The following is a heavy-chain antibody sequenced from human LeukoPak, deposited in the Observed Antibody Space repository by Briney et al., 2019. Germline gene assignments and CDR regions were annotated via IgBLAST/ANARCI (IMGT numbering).Heavy chain of an antibody. CDR3: ASLDWSYYYGMDV. CDR1: GESFSAYY. D-gene: IGHD3-9*01. Sequence: SETLSLTCAVYGESFSAYYWSWIRQPPGKGLEWIGEINHSGSTSYNPSLKTRVTISVDTSKNQLSLRLNSATVADTAVYYCASLDWSYYYGMDVWGQGTTVTVSS. CDR2: INHSGST. V-gene: IGHV4-34*01. J-gene: IGHJ6*02.